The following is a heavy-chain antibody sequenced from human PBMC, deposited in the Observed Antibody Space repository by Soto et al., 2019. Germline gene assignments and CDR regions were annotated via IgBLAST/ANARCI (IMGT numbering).Heavy chain of an antibody. D-gene: IGHD6-19*01. Sequence: QVQLVQSGAEVKKPGASVKVSCKASGYTVTSFDINWVRQATGQGLEWMGWMNPNSGNTGYAQKFQGRVTMTRNTSKSTAYMELSSLRSEDTAVYYCARAYTWGVAVAGMWGQGTLVTVSS. CDR1: GYTVTSFD. J-gene: IGHJ4*02. CDR2: MNPNSGNT. V-gene: IGHV1-8*01. CDR3: ARAYTWGVAVAGM.